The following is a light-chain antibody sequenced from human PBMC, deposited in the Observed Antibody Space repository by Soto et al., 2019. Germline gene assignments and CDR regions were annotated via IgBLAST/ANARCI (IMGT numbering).Light chain of an antibody. CDR1: QSVTNNY. V-gene: IGKV3-20*01. J-gene: IGKJ2*01. CDR3: HQYGSSPPYT. CDR2: GSS. Sequence: EVVLTQSPGTLSLSPGESATLSCRASQSVTNNYFAWYQQKPGQAPRLLTFGSSDRATGIPDRFSGSGSGTDFTLTISRLEPEDFAVYYCHQYGSSPPYTFGQGTKLEIK.